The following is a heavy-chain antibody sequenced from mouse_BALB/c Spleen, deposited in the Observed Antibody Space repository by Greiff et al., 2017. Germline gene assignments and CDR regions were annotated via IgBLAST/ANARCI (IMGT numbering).Heavy chain of an antibody. D-gene: IGHD2-1*01. V-gene: IGHV5-9-4*01. Sequence: EVQLVESGGGLVKPGGSLKLSCAASGFTFSSYAMSWVRQSPEKRLEWVAEISSGGSYTYYPDTVTGRFTISRDNAKNTLYLEMSSLRSEDTAMYYCAKNYGNSGAMDYWGQGTSVTVSS. CDR2: ISSGGSYT. CDR3: AKNYGNSGAMDY. J-gene: IGHJ4*01. CDR1: GFTFSSYA.